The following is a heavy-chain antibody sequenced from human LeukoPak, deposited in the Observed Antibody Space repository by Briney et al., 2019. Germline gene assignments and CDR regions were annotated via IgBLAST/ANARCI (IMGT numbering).Heavy chain of an antibody. Sequence: SETLSLTYAVYGGSFSGYYWSWIRQPPGKGLEWIGEINHSGSTNYNPSLKSRVTISVDTSKNQFSLKLSSVTAADTAVYYCARVVRSRGYCSSTSCYFDYYYYYGMDVWGQGTTVTVSS. J-gene: IGHJ6*02. CDR3: ARVVRSRGYCSSTSCYFDYYYYYGMDV. D-gene: IGHD2-2*01. CDR2: INHSGST. V-gene: IGHV4-34*01. CDR1: GGSFSGYY.